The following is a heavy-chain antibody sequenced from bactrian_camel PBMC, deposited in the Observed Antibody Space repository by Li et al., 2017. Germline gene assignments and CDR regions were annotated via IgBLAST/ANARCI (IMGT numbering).Heavy chain of an antibody. D-gene: IGHD3*01. CDR1: TALSVSSC. V-gene: IGHV3S54*01. CDR3: AASRRGSVLPPSLIGGMCRSSSSFGY. CDR2: LYTGDYKT. J-gene: IGHJ6*01. Sequence: HVQLVESGGGSAQAGGSLKLACELSTALSVSSCMAWFRQAAEKKREVVATLYTGDYKTYYADSVKGRFTISQDNVKNTMYLQMDSLKPEDTAEYYCAASRRGSVLPPSLIGGMCRSSSSFGYWGQGTQVTVS.